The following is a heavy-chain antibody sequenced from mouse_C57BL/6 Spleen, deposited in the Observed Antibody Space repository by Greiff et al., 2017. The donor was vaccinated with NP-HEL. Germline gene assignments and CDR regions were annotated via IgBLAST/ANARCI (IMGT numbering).Heavy chain of an antibody. D-gene: IGHD1-1*01. CDR3: ARYYYVSRVPWFAY. J-gene: IGHJ3*01. CDR2: IYPGSGST. V-gene: IGHV1-55*01. CDR1: GYTFTRYW. Sequence: QVQLKQPGAELVKPGASVKMSCTASGYTFTRYWITWVKQRPGQGLEWIGDIYPGSGSTNYNEKFKSKATLTVDTSSSTAYMQLSSLTSEDSSVYYCARYYYVSRVPWFAYWGQGTLVTVSA.